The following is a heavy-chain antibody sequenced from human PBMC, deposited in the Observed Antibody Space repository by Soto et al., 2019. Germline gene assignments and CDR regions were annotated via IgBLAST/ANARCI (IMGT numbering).Heavy chain of an antibody. CDR1: GFTFSSYS. CDR3: ASLQLSSTRNYYYYYGMDV. Sequence: GGSLRLSCAASGFTFSSYSMNWVRQAPGKGLEWVSSISSSSSYIYYADSVKGRFTISRDNAKNSLYLQMNSLRAEDTAVYYCASLQLSSTRNYYYYYGMDVWGQGTTVTVSS. V-gene: IGHV3-21*01. J-gene: IGHJ6*02. D-gene: IGHD5-18*01. CDR2: ISSSSSYI.